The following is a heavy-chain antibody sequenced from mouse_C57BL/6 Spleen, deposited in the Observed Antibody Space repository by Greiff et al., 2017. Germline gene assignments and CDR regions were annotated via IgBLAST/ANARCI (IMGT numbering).Heavy chain of an antibody. CDR3: VRRSNYDYAMDY. D-gene: IGHD2-5*01. CDR2: IRSKSNNYAT. Sequence: EVQLVESGGGLVQPKGSLKLSCAASGFSFNTYAMNWVRQAPGKGLEWVARIRSKSNNYATYYADSVKDRFTISRDDSESMLYLQMNNLKTEDTAMYYCVRRSNYDYAMDYWGQGTSVTVSS. J-gene: IGHJ4*01. V-gene: IGHV10-1*01. CDR1: GFSFNTYA.